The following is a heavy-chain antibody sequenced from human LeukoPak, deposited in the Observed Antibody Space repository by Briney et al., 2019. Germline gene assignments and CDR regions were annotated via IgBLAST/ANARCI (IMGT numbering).Heavy chain of an antibody. CDR3: ARDRGWATVTPFDY. CDR1: GFTLSSYW. D-gene: IGHD4-17*01. Sequence: GGSLRLSCAASGFTLSSYWMSWVRQAPGKGLEWVANIKQDGSEKYYVDSVKGRFTISRDNAKNSLYLQMNSLRAEDTAVYYCARDRGWATVTPFDYWGQGTLVTVSS. CDR2: IKQDGSEK. V-gene: IGHV3-7*01. J-gene: IGHJ4*02.